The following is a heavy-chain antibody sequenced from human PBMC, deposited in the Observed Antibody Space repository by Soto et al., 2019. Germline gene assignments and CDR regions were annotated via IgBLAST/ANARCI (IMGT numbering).Heavy chain of an antibody. Sequence: GGSLRLSCAVSGFTFSSSAMSWVRQAPGKGLEWVSAINGGGDSTYYKASVKGRFTISRDSVKNTLYLQMNSLRAEDTAVYYCAKGPTIFGVVIIPEYYYGMDVWGQGTTVTVSS. J-gene: IGHJ6*02. D-gene: IGHD3-3*01. CDR1: GFTFSSSA. V-gene: IGHV3-23*01. CDR3: AKGPTIFGVVIIPEYYYGMDV. CDR2: INGGGDST.